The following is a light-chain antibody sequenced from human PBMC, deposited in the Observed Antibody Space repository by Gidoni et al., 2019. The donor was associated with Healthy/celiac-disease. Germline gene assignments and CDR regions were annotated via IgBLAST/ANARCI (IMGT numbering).Light chain of an antibody. J-gene: IGLJ3*02. CDR2: GKN. Sequence: SSELTQDPAVSVALGQTVRITCQGDSLRSYYASWYQQKPGQAPVLVIYGKNNLPSGIPHRFSGSISGNTASLTITGAQAEDDADYYCNSRDSSGNHLWVFGGGTKLTVL. CDR1: SLRSYY. CDR3: NSRDSSGNHLWV. V-gene: IGLV3-19*01.